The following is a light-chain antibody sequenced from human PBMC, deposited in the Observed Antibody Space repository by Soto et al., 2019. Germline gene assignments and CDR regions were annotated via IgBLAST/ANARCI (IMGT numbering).Light chain of an antibody. CDR3: QQYGSSRWT. CDR1: QTVGSAY. V-gene: IGKV3-20*01. Sequence: EIVLTQSPGTLSLSPGERATLSCRASQTVGSAYLAWYQHKPGQAPRLLIYGTSSRATGIPDRISGSGSGTAFTLTISRLEPEDFAVYYCQQYGSSRWTFGQGTKVEAK. J-gene: IGKJ1*01. CDR2: GTS.